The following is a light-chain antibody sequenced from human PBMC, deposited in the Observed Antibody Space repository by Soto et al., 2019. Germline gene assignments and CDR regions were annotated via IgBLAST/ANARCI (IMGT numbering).Light chain of an antibody. J-gene: IGKJ1*01. CDR1: QSVSSSY. Sequence: EIVLTQSPGTLSLSPGERATLSFMASQSVSSSYLAWYQQKAGQAPRLLIYGASNRATGIPDRFSGSGSGTDFILTISRLEPEDFAVYYCQHYGSSWTFGQGTKVDIK. V-gene: IGKV3-20*01. CDR3: QHYGSSWT. CDR2: GAS.